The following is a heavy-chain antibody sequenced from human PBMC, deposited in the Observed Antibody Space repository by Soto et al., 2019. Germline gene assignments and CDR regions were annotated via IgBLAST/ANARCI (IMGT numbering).Heavy chain of an antibody. CDR3: ARDAYSTIDY. CDR2: IIPILGIA. J-gene: IGHJ4*02. D-gene: IGHD6-13*01. CDR1: GGTFSSYT. V-gene: IGHV1-69*08. Sequence: QVQLVQSGAEVKKPGSSVKVSCKASGGTFSSYTISWVRQAPGQGLEWMGRIIPILGIANYAQKFQGRVTIXXDKSTSTAYMELSSLRSEDTAVYYCARDAYSTIDYWGQGTLVTVSS.